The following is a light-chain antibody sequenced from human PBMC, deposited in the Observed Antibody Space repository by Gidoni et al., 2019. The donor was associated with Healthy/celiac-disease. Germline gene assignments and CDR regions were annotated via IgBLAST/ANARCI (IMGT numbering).Light chain of an antibody. CDR2: DAS. J-gene: IGKJ2*01. CDR1: QTVSSY. CDR3: QQRSNWPRT. Sequence: EIVLTHSPATLSLSRGERATLSCRASQTVSSYLAWYQQKPGEAPRLLIYDASNRATGIPARFSGSWSGTDFTLTISSLEPEDFAVYYCQQRSNWPRTFGQGTKLEIK. V-gene: IGKV3-11*01.